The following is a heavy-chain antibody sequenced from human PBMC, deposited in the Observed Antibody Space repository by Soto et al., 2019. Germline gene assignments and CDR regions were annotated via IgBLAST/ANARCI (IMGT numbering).Heavy chain of an antibody. CDR3: AREKGLRLDY. D-gene: IGHD3-22*01. J-gene: IGHJ4*01. Sequence: QVQLVESWGGVVQPGRSLRLSCAASGFAFGSLAMHWVRQAPGKGLEWVAMTSYDGSKIYYGDSMKGRFTISRDNPKNTLFLQVSDLRVEYAAVYYCAREKGLRLDYWGRGALVTVSS. CDR1: GFAFGSLA. V-gene: IGHV3-30-3*01. CDR2: TSYDGSKI.